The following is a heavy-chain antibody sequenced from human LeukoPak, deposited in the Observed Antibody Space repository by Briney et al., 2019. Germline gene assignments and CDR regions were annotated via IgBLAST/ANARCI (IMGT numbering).Heavy chain of an antibody. Sequence: SGPTLVNPTQTLTLPCTFSGFSLSTSGVGVGWIRQPPGKALEWLALIYWDDVKLYSPSLKSRLTINKDTSKNQVVLTMANMDPVDTATYYCARIYDSSGYYYPYYFDYWGQGTLVTVSS. CDR2: IYWDDVK. D-gene: IGHD3-22*01. CDR1: GFSLSTSGVG. J-gene: IGHJ4*02. CDR3: ARIYDSSGYYYPYYFDY. V-gene: IGHV2-5*02.